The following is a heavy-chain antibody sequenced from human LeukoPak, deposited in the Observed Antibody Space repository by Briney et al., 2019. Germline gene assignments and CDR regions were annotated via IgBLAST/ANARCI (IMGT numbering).Heavy chain of an antibody. D-gene: IGHD6-19*01. CDR1: VGTLNNYP. V-gene: IGHV1-69*13. CDR2: IIPIFGTA. Sequence: ASVTVSFTTSVGTLNNYPVSWVRQAPRQGLEWMGGIIPIFGTAHYAEKFQATVTITADESTSTVFMELRSLKSEDTAVYYCARGPEIEVAGTTFGEYKWFHPWGQGTLVTVTS. J-gene: IGHJ5*02. CDR3: ARGPEIEVAGTTFGEYKWFHP.